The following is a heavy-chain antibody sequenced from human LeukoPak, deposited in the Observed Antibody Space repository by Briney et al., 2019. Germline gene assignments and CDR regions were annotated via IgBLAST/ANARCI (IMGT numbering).Heavy chain of an antibody. CDR2: ISYDGSNK. J-gene: IGHJ4*02. V-gene: IGHV3-30*18. CDR3: AKDGSGYSSSWYWNYSDY. CDR1: GFTFSSYG. D-gene: IGHD6-13*01. Sequence: GRSLRLSCAASGFTFSSYGMHWVRQAPGKGLEWVAVISYDGSNKYYADSVKGRFTISRDNSKNTLYLQMNSLRAEDTAVYYCAKDGSGYSSSWYWNYSDYWGQGTLVTVSS.